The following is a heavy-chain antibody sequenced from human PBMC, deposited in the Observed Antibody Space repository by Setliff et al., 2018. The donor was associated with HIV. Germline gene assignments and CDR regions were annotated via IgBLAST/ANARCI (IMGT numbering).Heavy chain of an antibody. Sequence: ETLSLTCTVSGGSISSYYWNWIRQPAGKGLEWIGRIYTSGSTNYNPSLKSRVTMSVDTSKNQFSLKLSSVTVADTAVYYCARDRDYYYYMDVWGKGTTVTVSS. J-gene: IGHJ6*03. CDR2: IYTSGST. V-gene: IGHV4-4*07. CDR1: GGSISSYY. CDR3: ARDRDYYYYMDV.